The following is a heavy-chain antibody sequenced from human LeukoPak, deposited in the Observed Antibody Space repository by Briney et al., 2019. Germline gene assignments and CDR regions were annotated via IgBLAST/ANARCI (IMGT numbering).Heavy chain of an antibody. J-gene: IGHJ4*02. V-gene: IGHV4-39*01. CDR2: IYYIGST. CDR1: GGSISSSSYY. CDR3: ASWYSSTWYRGFDN. Sequence: SETLSLTCTVSGGSISSSSYYGGWIRQPPGKCLEWIVNIYYIGSTYYNPSLKSRVTISVDTSKNQFSLKLASVTAADTAVYYCASWYSSTWYRGFDNWGQGTLVTVSS. D-gene: IGHD6-13*01.